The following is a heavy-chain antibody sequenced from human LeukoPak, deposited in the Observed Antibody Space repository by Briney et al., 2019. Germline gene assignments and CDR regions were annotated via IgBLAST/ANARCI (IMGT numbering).Heavy chain of an antibody. CDR3: AREVFGVVIPLPGFLDY. Sequence: ASVKVSCKASGYTFTGYYMHWVRQAPGQGLEWMGWINPNSGGTNYAQKFQGRVTMTRDTSISTAYMELSRLRSDDTAVYYCAREVFGVVIPLPGFLDYWGQGTLVTVSS. J-gene: IGHJ4*02. V-gene: IGHV1-2*02. CDR2: INPNSGGT. D-gene: IGHD3-3*01. CDR1: GYTFTGYY.